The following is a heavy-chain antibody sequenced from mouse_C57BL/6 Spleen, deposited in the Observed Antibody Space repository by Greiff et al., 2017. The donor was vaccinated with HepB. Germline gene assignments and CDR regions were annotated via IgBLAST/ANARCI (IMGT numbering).Heavy chain of an antibody. CDR1: GFNIKDYY. D-gene: IGHD2-5*01. V-gene: IGHV14-2*01. CDR3: ASYYSNSYYYAMDY. J-gene: IGHJ4*01. CDR2: IDPEDGET. Sequence: EVKLMESGAELVKPGASVKLSCTASGFNIKDYYMHWVKQRTEQGLEWIGRIDPEDGETKYAPKFQGKATITADTSSNTAYLQLSSLTSEDTAVDYWASYYSNSYYYAMDYWGQGTSVTVSS.